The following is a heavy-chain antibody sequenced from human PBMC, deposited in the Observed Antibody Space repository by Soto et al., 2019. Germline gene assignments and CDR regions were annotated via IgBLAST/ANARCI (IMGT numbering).Heavy chain of an antibody. CDR1: GFTFSSYA. J-gene: IGHJ5*02. V-gene: IGHV3-23*01. CDR3: VKYTVTEDLGES. CDR2: VSRAGTYT. D-gene: IGHD3-16*01. Sequence: EVQLLESGGDVVRPGGSLRLSCAASGFTFSSYAMGCVRHAPGKGLEWVAGVSRAGTYTFYADSVRGRFSISRDNSRDTVDLYMNALRGDDTAVYFCVKYTVTEDLGESWGQGTLVSVSS.